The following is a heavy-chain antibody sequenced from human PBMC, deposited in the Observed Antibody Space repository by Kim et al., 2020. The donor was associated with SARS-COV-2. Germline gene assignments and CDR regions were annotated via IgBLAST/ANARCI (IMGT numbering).Heavy chain of an antibody. V-gene: IGHV1-69*13. CDR3: AIPAARLLLDYGMDV. CDR2: IIPIFGTA. D-gene: IGHD6-6*01. CDR1: GGTFSSYA. J-gene: IGHJ6*02. Sequence: SVKVSCKASGGTFSSYAISWVRQAPGQGLEWMGGIIPIFGTANYAQKFQGRVTITADESTSTAYMELSSLRSEDTAVYYCAIPAARLLLDYGMDVWGQGTTVTVSS.